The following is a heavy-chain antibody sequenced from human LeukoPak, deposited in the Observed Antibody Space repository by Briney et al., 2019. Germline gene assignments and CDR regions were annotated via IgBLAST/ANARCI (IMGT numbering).Heavy chain of an antibody. Sequence: GRSLRLSCAGSGVTFSSYAMQWVRQAPGKGLEWVAVISSDGSNKYYADSVKGRLTISRDNSKSTLYLQMNSLRPEDSAVYYCARDQDALTGNGAFDIWGRGTMVTVSS. CDR2: ISSDGSNK. D-gene: IGHD3-9*01. CDR1: GVTFSSYA. V-gene: IGHV3-30-3*01. J-gene: IGHJ3*02. CDR3: ARDQDALTGNGAFDI.